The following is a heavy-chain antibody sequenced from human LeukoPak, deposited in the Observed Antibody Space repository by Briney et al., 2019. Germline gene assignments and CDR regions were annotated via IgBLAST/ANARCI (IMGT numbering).Heavy chain of an antibody. CDR3: ARERSCGGDCYSYGMDV. J-gene: IGHJ6*02. D-gene: IGHD2-21*02. CDR2: IYYSGST. V-gene: IGHV4-30-4*01. Sequence: SQTLSLTCTVSGGSISSGDYYWSWIRQPPGKGLEWIGYIYYSGSTYYNPSLKSRVIISVDTSKNQFPLKLSSVTAADTAVYCCARERSCGGDCYSYGMDVWGQGTTVTVSS. CDR1: GGSISSGDYY.